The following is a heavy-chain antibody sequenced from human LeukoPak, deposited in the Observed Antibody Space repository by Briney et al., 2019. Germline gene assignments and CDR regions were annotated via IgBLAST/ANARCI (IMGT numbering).Heavy chain of an antibody. D-gene: IGHD1-26*01. V-gene: IGHV4-61*02. CDR1: GGSISSGSYY. CDR3: ARGAGATHYYYMDV. J-gene: IGHJ6*03. Sequence: SQTLSLTCTVSGGSISSGSYYWSWIRQPAGKGLEWIGRIYTSGSTNYNPSLKSRVTISVDTSKNQFSLKLSSVTAADTAVYYCARGAGATHYYYMDVWGKGTTVTVSS. CDR2: IYTSGST.